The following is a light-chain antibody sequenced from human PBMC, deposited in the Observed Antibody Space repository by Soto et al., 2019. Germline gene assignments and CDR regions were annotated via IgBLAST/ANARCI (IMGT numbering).Light chain of an antibody. CDR2: HAS. CDR1: QGISFY. J-gene: IGKJ1*01. CDR3: QQYNSYSST. Sequence: DIQLTQSPSFLSASVGDRVTVTCRASQGISFYLAWYQQKPGKAPQLLIYHASTLQSGVPSRFSGSGSGTEFTLTIGSLQPEDFATYYCQQYNSYSSTFGHGTKVEVK. V-gene: IGKV1-9*01.